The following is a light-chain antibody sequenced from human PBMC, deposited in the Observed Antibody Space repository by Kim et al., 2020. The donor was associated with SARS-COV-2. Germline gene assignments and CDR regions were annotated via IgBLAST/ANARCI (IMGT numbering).Light chain of an antibody. J-gene: IGLJ2*01. CDR2: SNN. V-gene: IGLV1-44*01. CDR1: SSNNGSKA. Sequence: QSVTISCSGSSSNNGSKAVNWYQQLPGTAPKLLIYSNNQRPSGVPDRFSGSKSDTSASLAISGLQSEDEADYYCAAWDDSLSGFVVFGGGTQLTVL. CDR3: AAWDDSLSGFVV.